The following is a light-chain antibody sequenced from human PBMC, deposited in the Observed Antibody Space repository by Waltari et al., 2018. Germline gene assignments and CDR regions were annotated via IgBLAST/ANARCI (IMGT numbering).Light chain of an antibody. CDR2: AAS. CDR3: QQSLNTLWT. Sequence: DIQITQSPSSLSASVEDRVTITSRASQSISNYLNWYQHKPGQAPKLLIYAASSLQSGVPSRFRGSGYGTDFTLTITSLQPEDFATYYCQQSLNTLWTFGPGTKVEIK. V-gene: IGKV1-39*01. J-gene: IGKJ1*01. CDR1: QSISNY.